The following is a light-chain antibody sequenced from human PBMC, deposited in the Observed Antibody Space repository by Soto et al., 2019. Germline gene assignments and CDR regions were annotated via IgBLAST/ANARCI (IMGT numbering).Light chain of an antibody. J-gene: IGKJ5*01. V-gene: IGKV3-20*01. Sequence: EVVFTHSAATLSLSSGERATLSCRAGQSVRTSLAWYQHKPGQAPRIVIYAASSRATGIPDRFSGSGSGTDFTLTISRLEPEDFAVYYCQQHGSSPITFGQGTRLEIK. CDR3: QQHGSSPIT. CDR1: QSVRTS. CDR2: AAS.